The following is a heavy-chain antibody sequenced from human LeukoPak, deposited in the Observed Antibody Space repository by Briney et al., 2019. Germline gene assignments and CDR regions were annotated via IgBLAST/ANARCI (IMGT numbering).Heavy chain of an antibody. CDR2: IYYSGST. CDR3: ARLAREGYCSGGSCYSSVSENYFDY. D-gene: IGHD2-15*01. Sequence: SETLSLTCTVSGGSISSSSYCWGWIRQPPGKGLEWIGSIYYSGSTYYNPSLKSRVTISVDTSKNQFSLKLSSVTAADTAVNYCARLAREGYCSGGSCYSSVSENYFDYWGQGTLVTVS. J-gene: IGHJ4*02. V-gene: IGHV4-39*01. CDR1: GGSISSSSYC.